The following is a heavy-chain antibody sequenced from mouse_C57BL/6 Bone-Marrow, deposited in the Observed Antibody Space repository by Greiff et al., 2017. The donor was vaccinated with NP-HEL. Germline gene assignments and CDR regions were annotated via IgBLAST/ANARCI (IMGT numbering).Heavy chain of an antibody. CDR2: ISSGSSTI. V-gene: IGHV5-17*01. Sequence: EVKLMESGGGLVKPGGSLKLSCAASGFTFSDYGMHWVRQAPEKGLEWVAYISSGSSTIYYADTVKSRFTISRDNAKNTLFLQMTSLRSEDTAMYYCAINWLDYWGQGTSVTVSS. CDR1: GFTFSDYG. D-gene: IGHD4-1*01. CDR3: AINWLDY. J-gene: IGHJ4*01.